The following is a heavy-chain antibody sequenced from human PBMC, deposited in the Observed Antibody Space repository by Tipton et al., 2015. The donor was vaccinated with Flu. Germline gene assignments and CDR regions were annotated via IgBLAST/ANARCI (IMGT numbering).Heavy chain of an antibody. CDR3: AEDHYYDSSGYYGAFDI. D-gene: IGHD3-22*01. CDR1: GGTFSSYA. V-gene: IGHV1-69*01. Sequence: QLVQSGAEVKKPGSSVKVSCKASGGTFSSYAISWVRQAPGQGLEWMGGIIPIFGTANYAQKFQGRVTITADESTSTAYMELSSLRSEDTAVYYCAEDHYYDSSGYYGAFDIWGQGTMVTVSS. J-gene: IGHJ3*02. CDR2: IIPIFGTA.